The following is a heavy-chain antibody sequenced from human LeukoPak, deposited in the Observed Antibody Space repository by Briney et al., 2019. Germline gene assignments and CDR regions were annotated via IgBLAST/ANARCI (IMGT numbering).Heavy chain of an antibody. V-gene: IGHV1-69*13. CDR1: GGTLSSYA. CDR2: IIPIFGTA. D-gene: IGHD2-15*01. Sequence: ASVKVSCKASGGTLSSYAISWVRQAPGQGLEWMGGIIPIFGTANYAQKFQGRVTITADESTSTAYMELSSLRSEDTAVYYCARDRCSGGSCYSGYFDYWGQGTLVTVSS. CDR3: ARDRCSGGSCYSGYFDY. J-gene: IGHJ4*02.